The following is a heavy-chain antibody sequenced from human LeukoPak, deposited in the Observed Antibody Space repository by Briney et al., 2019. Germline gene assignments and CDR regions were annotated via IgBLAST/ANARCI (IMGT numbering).Heavy chain of an antibody. D-gene: IGHD3-10*01. CDR1: GFTFSSYA. J-gene: IGHJ4*02. CDR3: ARDYYGSGSYHFDY. Sequence: GRSLRLSCAASGFTFSSYAMHWVRQAPGKGLEWVAVISYDGSNKYYADSVKGRFTISRDNSKNTLYLQMNSLRAEDTAVYYCARDYYGSGSYHFDYWGQGTPVTVSS. CDR2: ISYDGSNK. V-gene: IGHV3-30*04.